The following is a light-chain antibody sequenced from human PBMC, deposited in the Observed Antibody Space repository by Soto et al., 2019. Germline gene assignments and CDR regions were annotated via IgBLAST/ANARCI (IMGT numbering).Light chain of an antibody. CDR3: GTWDSSLSGVV. V-gene: IGLV1-51*01. J-gene: IGLJ2*01. Sequence: QSVLTQPPSVSAAPGQTVTISCSGSRSNIGNNYVSWYQQLPGTAPKLLIYDNNKRPSGILDRFSGSKSGTSATLGITGLQTGDEADYYCGTWDSSLSGVVFGGGTKLTVL. CDR2: DNN. CDR1: RSNIGNNY.